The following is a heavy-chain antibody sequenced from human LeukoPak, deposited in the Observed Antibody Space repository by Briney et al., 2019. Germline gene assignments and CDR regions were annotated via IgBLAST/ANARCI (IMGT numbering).Heavy chain of an antibody. CDR2: INHDGST. Sequence: SETLSLTCAVHGGSFRGYSWTWIRQPPGKGLEWIGEINHDGSTGYNPSLKSRVTISIDTSKIQFSLRLNSVTAADTAVYYCARWYGSGFNWFDPWGQGTLVTVSS. J-gene: IGHJ5*02. V-gene: IGHV4-34*01. CDR1: GGSFRGYS. D-gene: IGHD6-19*01. CDR3: ARWYGSGFNWFDP.